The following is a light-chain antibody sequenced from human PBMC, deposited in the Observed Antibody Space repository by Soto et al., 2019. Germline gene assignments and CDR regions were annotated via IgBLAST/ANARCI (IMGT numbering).Light chain of an antibody. CDR1: QSVGSY. CDR2: DAS. Sequence: EIVLTQSPATLSLSPGERATLSCRASQSVGSYLAWYQQKPGQAPRLLISDASNRATGIPARFSGSGSGTDFPLTISRLEPEDFAVYYCQQRSSWWTFGQGTKVEIK. V-gene: IGKV3-11*01. CDR3: QQRSSWWT. J-gene: IGKJ1*01.